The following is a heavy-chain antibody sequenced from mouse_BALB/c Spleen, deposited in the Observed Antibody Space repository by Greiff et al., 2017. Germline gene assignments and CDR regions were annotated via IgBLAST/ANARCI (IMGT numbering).Heavy chain of an antibody. V-gene: IGHV14-3*02. J-gene: IGHJ4*01. CDR1: GFNIKDTY. D-gene: IGHD2-14*01. Sequence: VHVKQSGAELVKPGASVKLSCTASGFNIKDTYMHWVKQRPEQGLEWIGRIDPANGNTKYDPKFQGKATITADTSSNTAYLQLSSLTSEDTAVYYCASGYPSAMDYWGQGTSVTVSS. CDR2: IDPANGNT. CDR3: ASGYPSAMDY.